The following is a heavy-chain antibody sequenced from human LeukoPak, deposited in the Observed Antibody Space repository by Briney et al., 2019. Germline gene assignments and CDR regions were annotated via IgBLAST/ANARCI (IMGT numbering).Heavy chain of an antibody. J-gene: IGHJ3*02. Sequence: SETLSLTCTVSGGSISSYYWSWIRQPPGKGLEWIGYIYYSGSTNYNPSLKSRVTISVDTSKNQLSLKLSSVTAADTAVYYCASLGSSWYIKNDAFDIWGQGTMVTVSS. CDR3: ASLGSSWYIKNDAFDI. V-gene: IGHV4-59*01. CDR1: GGSISSYY. CDR2: IYYSGST. D-gene: IGHD6-13*01.